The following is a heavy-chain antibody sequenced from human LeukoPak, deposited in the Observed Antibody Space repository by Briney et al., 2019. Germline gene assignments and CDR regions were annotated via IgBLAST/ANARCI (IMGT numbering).Heavy chain of an antibody. CDR1: GYTLSELS. V-gene: IGHV1-24*01. CDR3: TTVQYYYGSGSYFALGLDYFDY. Sequence: ASVKVSCKVSGYTLSELSMHWGRQAPGKGLEWMGGFDPVDGETIYAQKFQGRVTMTEDTSTETAYMELSSLRSEDTAVYYCTTVQYYYGSGSYFALGLDYFDYWGQGTLVTVSS. D-gene: IGHD3-10*01. J-gene: IGHJ4*02. CDR2: FDPVDGET.